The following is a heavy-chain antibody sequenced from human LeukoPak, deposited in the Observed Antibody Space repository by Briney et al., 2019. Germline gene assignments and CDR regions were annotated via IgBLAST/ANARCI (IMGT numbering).Heavy chain of an antibody. J-gene: IGHJ5*02. CDR2: IYHSGST. V-gene: IGHV4-38-2*01. D-gene: IGHD6-19*01. Sequence: SETLSLTCAVSGYSISSGYYWGWIRQPPGKGLEWIGSIYHSGSTYYNPSLKSRVTISVDTSKNQFSLKLSSVTAADTAVYYCARRAVAGDSDWFDPWGQGTLVAVSS. CDR1: GYSISSGYY. CDR3: ARRAVAGDSDWFDP.